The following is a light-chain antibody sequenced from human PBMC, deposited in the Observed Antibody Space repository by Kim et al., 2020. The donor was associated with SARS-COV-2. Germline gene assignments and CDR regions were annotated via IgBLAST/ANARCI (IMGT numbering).Light chain of an antibody. Sequence: QSITISCTGTSGDVGSVMLVSWYQNHPGKAPKLMIYEVSKRPSGVSNRFSGSKSGNTASLTISGLQAEDEADYSCCSYAGSSTYVFGGGTQLTVL. CDR3: CSYAGSSTYV. CDR1: SGDVGSVML. J-gene: IGLJ2*01. V-gene: IGLV2-23*02. CDR2: EVS.